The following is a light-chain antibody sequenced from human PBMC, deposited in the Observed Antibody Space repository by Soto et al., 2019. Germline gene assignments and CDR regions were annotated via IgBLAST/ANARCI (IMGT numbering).Light chain of an antibody. CDR3: QQYAGGLEGA. J-gene: IGKJ1*01. V-gene: IGKV3-20*01. CDR1: QSIARSY. CDR2: ATS. Sequence: EIVLTQSPGTLSLSPGERATLSCRASQSIARSYLVWYQQRPGQAPRRLIYATSSRATGIPDRFSGSGSGTDFALAISRLEPEDFGVYYCQQYAGGLEGAFGLGNKVQI.